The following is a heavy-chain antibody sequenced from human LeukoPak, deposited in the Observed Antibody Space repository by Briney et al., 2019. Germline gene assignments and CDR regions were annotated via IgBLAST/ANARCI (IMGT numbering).Heavy chain of an antibody. D-gene: IGHD3-10*01. CDR1: GFTFTNAW. V-gene: IGHV3-15*01. Sequence: GGSLRLSCVDSGFTFTNAWMSWVRQAPGKGLEWIGRIKSKTDGETTNYAEPVSGRFTISRDDSKSAVYLQMNSLKIEDTAVYYCTTDLGTYYHGSQRLIPIDYWGQRTLVTVSS. CDR2: IKSKTDGETT. CDR3: TTDLGTYYHGSQRLIPIDY. J-gene: IGHJ4*02.